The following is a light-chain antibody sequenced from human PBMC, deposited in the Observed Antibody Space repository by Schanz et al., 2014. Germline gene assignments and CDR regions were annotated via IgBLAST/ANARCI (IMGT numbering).Light chain of an antibody. J-gene: IGKJ3*01. CDR1: QSVSSSY. CDR3: QHYGSPPLT. Sequence: EIVLTQSPGTLSLSPGERATLSCRASQSVSSSYLAWYQQKPGQAPRLLIYGASIRATGIPDRFSGSGSGTDFTLTISRLEPEDSAVYYCQHYGSPPLTFGPGTTVDIK. CDR2: GAS. V-gene: IGKV3-20*01.